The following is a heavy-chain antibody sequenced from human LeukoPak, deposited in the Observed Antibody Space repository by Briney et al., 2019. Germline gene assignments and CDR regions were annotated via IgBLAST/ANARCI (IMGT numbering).Heavy chain of an antibody. V-gene: IGHV4-34*01. D-gene: IGHD6-6*01. CDR1: GGSFSGYY. CDR3: AREVVSSSSVGWFDP. Sequence: SETLSLTCAVYGGSFSGYYWGWIRQPPGKGLEWVGSIYYSGSTYYNPSLKSRVTISVDTSKNQFSLKLSSVTAADTAVYYCAREVVSSSSVGWFDPWGQGTLVTVSS. J-gene: IGHJ5*02. CDR2: IYYSGST.